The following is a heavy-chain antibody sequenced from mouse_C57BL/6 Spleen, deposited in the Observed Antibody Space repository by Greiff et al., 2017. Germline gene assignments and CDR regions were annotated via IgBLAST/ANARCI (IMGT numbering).Heavy chain of an antibody. D-gene: IGHD1-1*01. J-gene: IGHJ2*01. V-gene: IGHV1-81*01. CDR1: GYTFTSYG. CDR2: IYPRSGNT. CDR3: ARSGTTEPFDY. Sequence: VQVVESGAELARPGASVKLSCKASGYTFTSYGISWVKQRTGQGLEWIGEIYPRSGNTYYNEKFKGKATLTADKSSSTAYMELRSLTSEDSAVYFCARSGTTEPFDYWGQGTTLTVSS.